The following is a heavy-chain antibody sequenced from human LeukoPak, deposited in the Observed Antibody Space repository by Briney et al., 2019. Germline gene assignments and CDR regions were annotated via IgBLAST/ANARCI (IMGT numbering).Heavy chain of an antibody. CDR3: AKAPPGIAAAEDYYYYMDV. CDR1: GFTFSSYG. CDR2: IRYDGSNK. D-gene: IGHD6-13*01. V-gene: IGHV3-30*02. J-gene: IGHJ6*03. Sequence: GGSLRLSCAASGFTFSSYGMHWVRQAPGKGLEWVAFIRYDGSNKYYADSVKGRFTISRDNSKNTLYLQMNSLRAEDTAVYYCAKAPPGIAAAEDYYYYMDVWGKGTTATISS.